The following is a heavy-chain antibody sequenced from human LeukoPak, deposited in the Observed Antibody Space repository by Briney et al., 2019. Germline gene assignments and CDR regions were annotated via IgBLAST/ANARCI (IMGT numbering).Heavy chain of an antibody. V-gene: IGHV1-69*05. CDR1: GGTFSSYA. D-gene: IGHD3-10*01. CDR2: IIPIFGTA. CDR3: ATDQGYYGSGTFDI. J-gene: IGHJ3*02. Sequence: SVKVSFKASGGTFSSYAISWVRQAPGQGLEWMGGIIPIFGTANYAQKFQGRVTITTDESTSTAYMELSSLRSGDTAVYYCATDQGYYGSGTFDIWGQGTMVTVSS.